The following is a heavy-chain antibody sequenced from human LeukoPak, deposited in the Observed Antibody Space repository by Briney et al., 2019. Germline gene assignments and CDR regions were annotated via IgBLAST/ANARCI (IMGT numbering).Heavy chain of an antibody. V-gene: IGHV4-34*01. CDR2: INHSGST. Sequence: PSETLSLTCAVYGGSFSGYYWSWIRQPPGKGLEWIGEINHSGSTNYNPSLKSRVTISVDTSKNQFSLKLSSVTAADTAVYYCGRGVAAGCLAYYYYYMDVWGKGTTVTVSS. CDR1: GGSFSGYY. D-gene: IGHD6-13*01. CDR3: GRGVAAGCLAYYYYYMDV. J-gene: IGHJ6*03.